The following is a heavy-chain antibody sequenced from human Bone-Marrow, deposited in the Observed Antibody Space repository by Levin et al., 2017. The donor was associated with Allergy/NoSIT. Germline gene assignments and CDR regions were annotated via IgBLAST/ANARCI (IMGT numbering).Heavy chain of an antibody. CDR3: ARGQESYYDSSGYYAFDY. CDR1: GGTFSSYA. Sequence: ASVKVSCKASGGTFSSYAISWVRQAPGQGLEWMGGIIPIFGTANYAQKFQGRVTITADESTSTAYMELSSLRSEDTAVYYCARGQESYYDSSGYYAFDYWGQGTLVTVSS. CDR2: IIPIFGTA. D-gene: IGHD3-22*01. J-gene: IGHJ4*02. V-gene: IGHV1-69*13.